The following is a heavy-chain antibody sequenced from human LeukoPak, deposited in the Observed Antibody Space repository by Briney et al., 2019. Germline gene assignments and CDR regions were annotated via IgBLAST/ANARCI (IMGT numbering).Heavy chain of an antibody. V-gene: IGHV4-38-2*02. D-gene: IGHD4-23*01. J-gene: IGHJ4*02. CDR2: IFHTGST. Sequence: KASETLSLTCTVSGDSISSGNYWGWIRQPPGKGLEWIGSIFHTGSTYFNLSLKSRVTISVDTSKNQFSLKLSSVTAADTAVYYCASMTTVVTPRGPFGYWGQGTLVTVSS. CDR1: GDSISSGNY. CDR3: ASMTTVVTPRGPFGY.